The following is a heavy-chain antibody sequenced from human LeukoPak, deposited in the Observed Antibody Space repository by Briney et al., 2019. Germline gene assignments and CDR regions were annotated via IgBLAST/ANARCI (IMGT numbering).Heavy chain of an antibody. J-gene: IGHJ3*02. V-gene: IGHV3-66*01. Sequence: GGSLRLSCAASGFTVSSNYMSRVRQAPGKGLEWVSVIYSGGSTYYADSVKGRFTISRDNSKNTLYLQMNSLRAEDTAVYYCVRDEDYGGILGAFDIWGQGTMVTVSS. CDR1: GFTVSSNY. D-gene: IGHD4-23*01. CDR3: VRDEDYGGILGAFDI. CDR2: IYSGGST.